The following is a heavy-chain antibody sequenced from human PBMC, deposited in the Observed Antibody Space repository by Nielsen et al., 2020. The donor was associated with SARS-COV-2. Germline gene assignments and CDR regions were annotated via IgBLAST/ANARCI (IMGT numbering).Heavy chain of an antibody. V-gene: IGHV3-30-3*01. D-gene: IGHD1-26*01. J-gene: IGHJ5*02. CDR2: ISYDGSNK. CDR1: GFTFSSYA. CDR3: ARVSGSYYGWFDP. Sequence: GESLKISCAASGFTFSSYAMHWVRQAPGKGLEWVAVISYDGSNKYYADSVKGRFTISRDNSKNTLYLQMNSLRAEDTAVYYCARVSGSYYGWFDPWGQGTLVTVSS.